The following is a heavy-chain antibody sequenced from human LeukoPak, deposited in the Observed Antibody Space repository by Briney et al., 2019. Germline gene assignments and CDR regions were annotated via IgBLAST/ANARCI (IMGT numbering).Heavy chain of an antibody. V-gene: IGHV4-59*02. Sequence: GSLRLSCAASGFTVSSNYMSWIRQPPGRGLEWIGYISDTGTSIYNPSLKNRLSMLVDTSKNHFYLNLTSVTAADTAIYYCARTRTYLDYWGQGALVTVSS. J-gene: IGHJ4*02. CDR1: GFTVSSNY. CDR2: ISDTGTS. CDR3: ARTRTYLDY. D-gene: IGHD1-7*01.